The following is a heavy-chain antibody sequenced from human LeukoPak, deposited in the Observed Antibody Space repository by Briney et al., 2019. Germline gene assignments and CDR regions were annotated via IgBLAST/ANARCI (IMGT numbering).Heavy chain of an antibody. CDR2: ISSSGSTI. Sequence: GGSLRLSRAASGFTFSDYYMSWIRQAPGKGLEWVSYISSSGSTIYYADSVKGRFTISRDNAKNSLYLQMNSLRAEDTAVYYCARDQGEYSYGLYYFDYWGQGTLVTVSS. V-gene: IGHV3-11*01. J-gene: IGHJ4*02. CDR3: ARDQGEYSYGLYYFDY. CDR1: GFTFSDYY. D-gene: IGHD5-18*01.